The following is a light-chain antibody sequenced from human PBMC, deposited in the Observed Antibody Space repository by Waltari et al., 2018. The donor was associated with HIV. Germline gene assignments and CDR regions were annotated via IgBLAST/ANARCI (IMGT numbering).Light chain of an antibody. Sequence: DIQMTQSPSSLSAFIGATVTISCRASQDIIRWWAWYQQNPGRSPTLLMYQACRLERGVPSRFSGSGSETDFTLTISSLQPEDVATYFCQQYKTYPWTFGQGTKLEI. CDR3: QQYKTYPWT. CDR1: QDIIRW. CDR2: QAC. V-gene: IGKV1-5*03. J-gene: IGKJ1*01.